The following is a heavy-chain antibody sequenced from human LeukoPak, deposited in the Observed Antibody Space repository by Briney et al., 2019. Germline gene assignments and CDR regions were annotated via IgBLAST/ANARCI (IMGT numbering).Heavy chain of an antibody. CDR3: ARGPTVTTYYYYYYYMDV. V-gene: IGHV4-38-2*02. CDR2: IYHSGST. Sequence: SETLSLTCTVSGYSISSGYYWGWIRQPPGKGLEWIGSIYHSGSTNYNPSLKSRVTISVDTSKNQFSLKLSSVTAADTAVYYCARGPTVTTYYYYYYYMDVWGKGTTVTVSS. D-gene: IGHD4-17*01. J-gene: IGHJ6*03. CDR1: GYSISSGYY.